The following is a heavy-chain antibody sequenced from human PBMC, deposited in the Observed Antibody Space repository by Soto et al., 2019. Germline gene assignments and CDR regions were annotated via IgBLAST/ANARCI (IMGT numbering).Heavy chain of an antibody. J-gene: IGHJ6*02. Sequence: SETLSLTCTVSGGSISSGGYYWSWIRQHPGKGLEWIGYIYYSGSTYYNPSLKSRVTISVDTSKNQFSLKLSSVTAADTAVYYCARGYPTGGNGLDVWGQGTTVTVSS. CDR1: GGSISSGGYY. V-gene: IGHV4-31*03. CDR3: ARGYPTGGNGLDV. D-gene: IGHD2-15*01. CDR2: IYYSGST.